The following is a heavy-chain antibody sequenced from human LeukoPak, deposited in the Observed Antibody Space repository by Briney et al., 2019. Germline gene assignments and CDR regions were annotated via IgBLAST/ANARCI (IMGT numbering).Heavy chain of an antibody. V-gene: IGHV3-74*03. D-gene: IGHD6-13*01. CDR3: ARVISSRGAIDI. Sequence: GGSLSLSCAASGFTFSSYWMYWVLQAPGKGLVWVSRINSDGTSTTYAESVKGRFTISRDNAKNTLYLQMNSLRAEDTAMYYCARVISSRGAIDIWGQGTMVTVSS. J-gene: IGHJ3*02. CDR2: INSDGTST. CDR1: GFTFSSYW.